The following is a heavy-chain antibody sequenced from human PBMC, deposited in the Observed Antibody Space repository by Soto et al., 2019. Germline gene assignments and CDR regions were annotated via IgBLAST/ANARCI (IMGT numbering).Heavy chain of an antibody. Sequence: EVQLVESGGGLVQPGGSLRLSCAASGFTFSSYWMSWVRQAPGKGLEWVANIKQDGSEKNYVESVKGRFTISRDNDKKSLYLHMNRLRAQDTAVYYCASSEYYYDSSGYSLRQTPTYSYYGMDVWGQGTTVTVSS. CDR2: IKQDGSEK. CDR3: ASSEYYYDSSGYSLRQTPTYSYYGMDV. J-gene: IGHJ6*02. V-gene: IGHV3-7*05. D-gene: IGHD3-22*01. CDR1: GFTFSSYW.